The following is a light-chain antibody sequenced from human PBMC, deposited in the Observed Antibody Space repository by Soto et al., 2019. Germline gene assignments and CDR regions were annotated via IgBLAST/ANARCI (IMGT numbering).Light chain of an antibody. J-gene: IGLJ1*01. V-gene: IGLV2-11*01. CDR3: CSFAGTDSYV. CDR2: DVS. CDR1: SXDVGGYNY. Sequence: QSVLTQPRSVSGSPGQSVTISCTGTSXDVGGYNYVSWYQQHPGKAPKLIVHDVSQRPSGVPDRFSGSKSGNTASLTISGLQAEDEADYYCCSFAGTDSYVFGVGTKVTVL.